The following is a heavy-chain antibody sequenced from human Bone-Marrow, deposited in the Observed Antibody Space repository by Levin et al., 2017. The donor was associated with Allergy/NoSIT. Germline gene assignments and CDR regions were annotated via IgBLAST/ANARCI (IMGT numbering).Heavy chain of an antibody. V-gene: IGHV4-39*07. Sequence: SETLSLTCTVSGGSISSSSYYWGWIRQPPGKGLEWIGSIYYSGSTYYNPSLKSRVTISVDTSKNQFSLKLSSVTAADTAVYYCARDLYGVVAAYFDYWGQGTLVTVSS. D-gene: IGHD2-15*01. CDR1: GGSISSSSYY. J-gene: IGHJ4*02. CDR3: ARDLYGVVAAYFDY. CDR2: IYYSGST.